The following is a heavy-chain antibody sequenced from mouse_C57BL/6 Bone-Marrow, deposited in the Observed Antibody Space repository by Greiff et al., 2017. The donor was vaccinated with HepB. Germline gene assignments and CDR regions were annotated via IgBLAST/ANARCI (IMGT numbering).Heavy chain of an antibody. V-gene: IGHV5-4*01. D-gene: IGHD1-1*01. J-gene: IGHJ4*01. CDR3: ARDDGTVVALYAMDY. Sequence: DVKLVESGGGLVKPGGSLKLSCAASGFTFSSYAMSWVRQTPEKRLEWVATISDGGSYTYYPDNVKGRFTISRDNAKNNLYLQMSHLKSEDTAMYYCARDDGTVVALYAMDYWGQGTSVTVSS. CDR2: ISDGGSYT. CDR1: GFTFSSYA.